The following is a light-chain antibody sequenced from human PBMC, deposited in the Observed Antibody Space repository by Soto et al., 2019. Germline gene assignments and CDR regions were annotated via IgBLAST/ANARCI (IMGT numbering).Light chain of an antibody. CDR1: QSISNY. J-gene: IGKJ1*01. V-gene: IGKV1-39*01. CDR3: QQSYDTPRT. CDR2: AAS. Sequence: DIQMTQSPSSLSASVGDRITITCRASQSISNYLNWYQHKPGKAPKLLIYAASSLQSGVPSRFSGSGSGTDVTLTISSLQPEDFATYYCQQSYDTPRTFGQGTMVEIK.